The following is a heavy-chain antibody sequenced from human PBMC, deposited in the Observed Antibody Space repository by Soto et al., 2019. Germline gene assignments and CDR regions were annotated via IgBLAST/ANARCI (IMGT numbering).Heavy chain of an antibody. Sequence: EEQLVESGGGLVQPGGSLRLSCAASGFTFSTYWMHWVRQVPGKGLVWVSRISGDGVTTSYTGSVKGRFTISRDNAKNTVYLQMNSLRAEDTAVYYCARAGEGFDYWGQGSLVTVSS. CDR2: ISGDGVTT. D-gene: IGHD7-27*01. J-gene: IGHJ4*02. CDR1: GFTFSTYW. CDR3: ARAGEGFDY. V-gene: IGHV3-74*01.